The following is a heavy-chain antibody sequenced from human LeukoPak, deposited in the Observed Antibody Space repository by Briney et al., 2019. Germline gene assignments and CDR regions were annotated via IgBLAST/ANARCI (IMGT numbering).Heavy chain of an antibody. D-gene: IGHD5-18*01. CDR1: GFTFSNYG. CDR3: ARMGFGIQLWSFDY. J-gene: IGHJ4*02. Sequence: PGGSLRLSCAASGFTFSNYGMHWVRQAPGKGLEWVAVISYEGSNKYYADSVKGRFTISRDNSKYTLYLQMNSLRSEDTAVYYCARMGFGIQLWSFDYWGQGTLVTVSS. CDR2: ISYEGSNK. V-gene: IGHV3-30*03.